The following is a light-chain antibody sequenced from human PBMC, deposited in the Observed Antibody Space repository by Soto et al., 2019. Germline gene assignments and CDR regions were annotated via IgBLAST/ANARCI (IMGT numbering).Light chain of an antibody. CDR1: SSNLGAGYD. CDR2: GNR. V-gene: IGLV1-40*01. J-gene: IGLJ3*02. Sequence: QSVLTQPPSVSGAPGPRGTISCTGNSSNLGAGYDVHWYQQLPGAAPQLVIFGNRNRPSGVPDRFSGSKSGTSASLAITGLQTEDEADYYGQAYDYSLTASVFGGGTKLTVL. CDR3: QAYDYSLTASV.